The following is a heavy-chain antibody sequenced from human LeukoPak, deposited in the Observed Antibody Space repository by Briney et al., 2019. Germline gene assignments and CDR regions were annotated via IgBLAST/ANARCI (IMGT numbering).Heavy chain of an antibody. V-gene: IGHV1-24*01. CDR3: ARDSADCSGSSCYSAEYFQH. D-gene: IGHD2-15*01. CDR1: GYTLTELS. J-gene: IGHJ1*01. CDR2: FDPEDGET. Sequence: ASVKVSCKVSGYTLTELSMHWVRQAPGKGLEWMGGFDPEDGETIYAQKFQGRVTMTEDTSTDTAYMELSSLRSEDTAVYYCARDSADCSGSSCYSAEYFQHWGQGTLVTVSS.